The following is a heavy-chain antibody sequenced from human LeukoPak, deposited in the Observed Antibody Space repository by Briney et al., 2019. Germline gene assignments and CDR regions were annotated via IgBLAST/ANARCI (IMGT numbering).Heavy chain of an antibody. Sequence: PSETLSLTCAVYGGSFSGYYWSWIRQPPGKGLEWIGEINHSGSTYYNPSLKSRVTISVDTSKNQFSLKLSSVTAADTAVYYCARSYSGSFLYWGQGSLVTVSS. CDR1: GGSFSGYY. V-gene: IGHV4-34*01. CDR3: ARSYSGSFLY. J-gene: IGHJ1*01. CDR2: INHSGST. D-gene: IGHD1-26*01.